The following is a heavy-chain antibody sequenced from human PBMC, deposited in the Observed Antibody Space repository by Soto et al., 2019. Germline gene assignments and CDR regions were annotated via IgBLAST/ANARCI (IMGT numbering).Heavy chain of an antibody. D-gene: IGHD6-25*01. J-gene: IGHJ5*02. CDR3: AREGGSETLQPSYNWFDT. CDR1: GYTFTDYH. V-gene: IGHV1-2*02. Sequence: ASVKVSCKASGYTFTDYHIHWGRQAPGQGLEFMGWINANNGGAGSAQQFQGRVTVTRDTSITTVYMELSNLRSDDTAVYYCAREGGSETLQPSYNWFDTWGQGTLVTVSS. CDR2: INANNGGA.